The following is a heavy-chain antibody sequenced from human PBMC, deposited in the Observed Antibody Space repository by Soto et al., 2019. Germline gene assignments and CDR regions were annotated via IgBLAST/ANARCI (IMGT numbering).Heavy chain of an antibody. V-gene: IGHV3-11*01. J-gene: IGHJ4*02. CDR1: GFTFSDYY. D-gene: IGHD1-1*01. CDR2: ITSDGSPI. Sequence: KPVGSLRLSCAASGFTFSDYYMSWIRQAPGKGLEWVSYITSDGSPIYYADSVRGRFTISRDSAKNSVSLQMNSLRAEDTAMYYCAGGEMSTISFDYWGQGTLVTVSS. CDR3: AGGEMSTISFDY.